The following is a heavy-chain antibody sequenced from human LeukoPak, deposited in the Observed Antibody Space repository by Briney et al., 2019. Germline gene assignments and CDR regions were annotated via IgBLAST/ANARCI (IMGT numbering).Heavy chain of an antibody. CDR2: ISNNGGYT. D-gene: IGHD4-23*01. CDR1: GFTFSSSA. Sequence: GGSLRLSCAASGFTFSSSAMSWARQAPGKGLEWVSAISNNGGYTYYADSVQGRFTISRDNSKNTLYLQMNSLRAEDTAVYYCARELVAGGNHREPYYYGMDVWGQGTTVTVSS. V-gene: IGHV3-23*01. J-gene: IGHJ6*02. CDR3: ARELVAGGNHREPYYYGMDV.